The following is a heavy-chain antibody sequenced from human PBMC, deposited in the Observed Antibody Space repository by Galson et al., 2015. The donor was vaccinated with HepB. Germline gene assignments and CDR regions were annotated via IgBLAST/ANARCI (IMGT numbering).Heavy chain of an antibody. CDR1: GFTFSSYA. CDR2: ISGSGGSA. V-gene: IGHV3-23*01. D-gene: IGHD2-15*01. J-gene: IGHJ6*02. CDR3: ARAWSDCSGGSCYSGYYGMDV. Sequence: SLRLSCAASGFTFSSYAMSWVRQAPGKGLEWVSAISGSGGSAYYADSVKGRFTISRDNSKNTLYLQMNSLRAEDTAVYYCARAWSDCSGGSCYSGYYGMDVWGQGTTVTVSS.